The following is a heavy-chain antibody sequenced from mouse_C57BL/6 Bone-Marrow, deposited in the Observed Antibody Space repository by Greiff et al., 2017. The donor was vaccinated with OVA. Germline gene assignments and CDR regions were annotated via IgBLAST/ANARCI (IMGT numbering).Heavy chain of an antibody. CDR3: ALFITTVVANYFDY. D-gene: IGHD1-1*01. V-gene: IGHV1-53*01. CDR2: INPSNGGT. Sequence: QVQLQQPGTELVQPGASVKLSCKASGYTFTSYWMHWVKQRPGQGLEWIGNINPSNGGTNYNEKFKRKATLTVAKSSSTAYMQLSRLTAEDSAVYCCALFITTVVANYFDYWGQGTTLTVSS. J-gene: IGHJ2*01. CDR1: GYTFTSYW.